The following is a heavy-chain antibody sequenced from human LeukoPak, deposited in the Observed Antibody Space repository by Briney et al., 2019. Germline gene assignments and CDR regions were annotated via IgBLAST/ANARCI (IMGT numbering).Heavy chain of an antibody. CDR2: IYYSGST. J-gene: IGHJ5*02. D-gene: IGHD6-13*01. Sequence: SETLSLTCTVSGVSISSNYWSWIRQPPGKGLEWIGYIYYSGSTNYNPSLKSRVTISVDTSKNHFSLKLSSVTAADTAAYYCARVNIVAGWFDPWGQGTPVTVSS. CDR3: ARVNIVAGWFDP. CDR1: GVSISSNY. V-gene: IGHV4-59*01.